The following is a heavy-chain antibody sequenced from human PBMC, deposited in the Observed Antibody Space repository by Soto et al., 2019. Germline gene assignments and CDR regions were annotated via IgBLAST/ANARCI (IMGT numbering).Heavy chain of an antibody. D-gene: IGHD3-22*01. CDR3: VPRGYDYDSSGYSPYYYYGMDV. V-gene: IGHV3-21*01. Sequence: PGGSLRLSCAASGFTFSSYAMNWVRQAPGKGLEWVSSISSSSRYIYYADSVKGRFTISRDNAKNSLYLQMNSLRAEDTAVYYCVPRGYDYDSSGYSPYYYYGMDVWGQGTTVTVSS. CDR2: ISSSSRYI. J-gene: IGHJ6*02. CDR1: GFTFSSYA.